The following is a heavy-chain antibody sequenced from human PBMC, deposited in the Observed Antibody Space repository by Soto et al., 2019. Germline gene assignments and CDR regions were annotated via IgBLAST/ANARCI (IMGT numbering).Heavy chain of an antibody. CDR3: ARKLSGAVQGWAYGMDV. CDR1: GFTFDVYA. J-gene: IGHJ6*02. D-gene: IGHD1-26*01. Sequence: EVQLVESGGGWVQPGRSLRLSCAASGFTFDVYAMHWVRQAPGKGLEWVSVTYSGGSTQYADSVKGRFTVSRDNSKNTLYLQMSSLRDEDTAVYYCARKLSGAVQGWAYGMDVWGRGTTVTVSS. V-gene: IGHV3-9*01. CDR2: TYSGGST.